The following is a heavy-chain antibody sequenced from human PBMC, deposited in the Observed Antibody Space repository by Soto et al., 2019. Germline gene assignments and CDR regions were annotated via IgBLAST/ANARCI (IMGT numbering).Heavy chain of an antibody. D-gene: IGHD3-10*01. CDR2: ILNDGSNR. J-gene: IGHJ6*02. CDR1: GFTFSNYG. Sequence: QVQLVESGGGVVQPGRSLRLSCAASGFTFSNYGMHWVRQAPGKGLEWVADILNDGSNRYHADSVKDRFTISRDNSKNMLYLQMNSLRAEDTAVYYCARDDEYSGNGMDVWGQGTTVTVS. CDR3: ARDDEYSGNGMDV. V-gene: IGHV3-33*01.